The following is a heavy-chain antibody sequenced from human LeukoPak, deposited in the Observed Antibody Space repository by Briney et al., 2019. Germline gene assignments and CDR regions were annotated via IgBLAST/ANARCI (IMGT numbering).Heavy chain of an antibody. CDR1: GFTFSSYA. D-gene: IGHD1-26*01. CDR3: ASGSYRKFDY. CDR2: ISSNGGST. J-gene: IGHJ4*02. Sequence: PGGSLRLSCAASGFTFSSYAMHWVRQAPGKGLEYVSAISSNGGSTYYANSVKGRFTISRDNSKNTLYLQMGSLRAEDMAVYYCASGSYRKFDYWGQGTLVTVSS. V-gene: IGHV3-64*01.